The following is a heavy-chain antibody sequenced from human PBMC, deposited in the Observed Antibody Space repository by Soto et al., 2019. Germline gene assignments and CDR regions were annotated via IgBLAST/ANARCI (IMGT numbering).Heavy chain of an antibody. V-gene: IGHV3-33*01. Sequence: QVQLVESGGGVVQPGRSLRLSCTASGFTFSTYGIHWVRQAPGKGLEWVTVIWYDGSNKYYADSVKGRFTISRDNSKNTLYLQMNSLRADDTAVYYCARGGGSGSSFVGYYYYTLDVWGQGTTVTVSS. J-gene: IGHJ6*02. CDR1: GFTFSTYG. D-gene: IGHD1-26*01. CDR2: IWYDGSNK. CDR3: ARGGGSGSSFVGYYYYTLDV.